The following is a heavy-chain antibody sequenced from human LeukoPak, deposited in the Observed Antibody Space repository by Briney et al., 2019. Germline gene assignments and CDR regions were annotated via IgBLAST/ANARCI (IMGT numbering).Heavy chain of an antibody. CDR3: ARVHYCDSGGYYESY. Sequence: GGSLRLSCAASGFTFSNYAMSWVRQAPGKGLEWVSAISGSGGSTHYADSVKGRFTISRDNSKNTLYLQMNSLRAEDTAVYYCARVHYCDSGGYYESYWGQGTLVTVSS. J-gene: IGHJ4*02. V-gene: IGHV3-23*01. CDR2: ISGSGGST. CDR1: GFTFSNYA. D-gene: IGHD3-22*01.